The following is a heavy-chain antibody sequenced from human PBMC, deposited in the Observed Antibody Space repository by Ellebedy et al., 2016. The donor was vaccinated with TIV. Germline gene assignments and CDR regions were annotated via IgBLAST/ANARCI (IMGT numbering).Heavy chain of an antibody. Sequence: PGGSLRLSCAAWGISFSTICMSWVRQAPGKGLEWVAHIKTDGSEPYYVDPVKGRFTISRENAKNALFLKMAGLRVDDSAVYYCVGFGVFNLWGQGAPVTVSS. CDR3: VGFGVFNL. J-gene: IGHJ5*02. V-gene: IGHV3-7*01. D-gene: IGHD3-3*01. CDR2: IKTDGSEP. CDR1: GISFSTIC.